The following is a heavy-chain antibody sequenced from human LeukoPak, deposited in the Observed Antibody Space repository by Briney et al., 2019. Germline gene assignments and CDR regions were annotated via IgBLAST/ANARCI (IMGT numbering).Heavy chain of an antibody. CDR3: ARYNDRDGTPDY. CDR1: GYTFTSYG. J-gene: IGHJ4*02. CDR2: ISGYNGNT. Sequence: ASVKVSCKASGYTFTSYGVSWVRQAAGQGLEWMGWISGYNGNTKYAQKVQGRVTMTTDTSTSTAYMEVRSLRSDDTAVYFCARYNDRDGTPDYWGQGTLVAVSS. V-gene: IGHV1-18*01. D-gene: IGHD1-1*01.